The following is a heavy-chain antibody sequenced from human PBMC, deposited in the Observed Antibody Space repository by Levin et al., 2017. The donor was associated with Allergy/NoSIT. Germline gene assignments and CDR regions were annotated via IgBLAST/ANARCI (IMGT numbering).Heavy chain of an antibody. CDR1: GGTFSSYA. CDR2: IIPIFGTA. CDR3: ARDPDILTARSPYGMDV. V-gene: IGHV1-69*06. D-gene: IGHD3-9*01. Sequence: GASVKVSCKASGGTFSSYAISWVRQAPGQGLEWMGGIIPIFGTANYAQKFQGRVTITADKSTSTAYMELSCLRSEDAAVYYCARDPDILTARSPYGMDVWGQGTTVTVSS. J-gene: IGHJ6*02.